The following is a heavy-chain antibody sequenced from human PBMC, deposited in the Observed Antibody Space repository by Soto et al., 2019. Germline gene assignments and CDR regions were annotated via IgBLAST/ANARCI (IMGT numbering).Heavy chain of an antibody. J-gene: IGHJ6*02. Sequence: GGSLRLSCAASGFTFSSYWMHWVRQAPGKGLVWVSRINSDGSSTSYADSVKGRFTISRDNAKNTLYLQMNSLRAEDTAVYYCARERAFYYYYYYGMDVWGQGTTVTVS. CDR2: INSDGSST. CDR3: ARERAFYYYYYYGMDV. V-gene: IGHV3-74*01. CDR1: GFTFSSYW.